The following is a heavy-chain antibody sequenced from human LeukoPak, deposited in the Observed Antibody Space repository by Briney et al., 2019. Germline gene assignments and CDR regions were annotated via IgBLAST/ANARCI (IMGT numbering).Heavy chain of an antibody. D-gene: IGHD2-15*01. V-gene: IGHV3-23*01. CDR3: AKDYCRGGNCPLPFLDS. Sequence: GGSLRLSCAASGFTFSSYAVSWVRQAPGEGLEWVSGIIDVGDTYYADSVKGRFTLSRDSSKNTLYLQMNSLRAEDTATYYCAKDYCRGGNCPLPFLDSWGQGTLVTVSS. J-gene: IGHJ4*02. CDR1: GFTFSSYA. CDR2: IIDVGDT.